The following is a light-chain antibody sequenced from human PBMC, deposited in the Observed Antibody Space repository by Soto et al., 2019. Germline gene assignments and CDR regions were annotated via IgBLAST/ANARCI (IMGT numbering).Light chain of an antibody. CDR3: AAWDDRLNGVV. J-gene: IGLJ2*01. CDR2: SNY. Sequence: QSVLTQPPSASGTPGQRVTISCSGGSSNIGTNAVNWYQQLPGTAPKVLIYSNYQRPSGVPDRFSGSNSGTSASLAISGLQSEDEADYYCAAWDDRLNGVVFGGGTKLTVL. V-gene: IGLV1-44*01. CDR1: SSNIGTNA.